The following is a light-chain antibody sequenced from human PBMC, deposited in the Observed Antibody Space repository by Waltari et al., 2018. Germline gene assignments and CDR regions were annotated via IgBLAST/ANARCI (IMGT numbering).Light chain of an antibody. J-gene: IGKJ1*01. Sequence: EIVLTQSPGTLSLSPGEEATLSCRASQSVSNNYLAWYQQKPGQGPRLLIHGVSSRATGIPERFSGSGSGTDFTLTSSRLEPEDFAVYYCQQYSNSWTFGQGTKVEIK. CDR1: QSVSNNY. V-gene: IGKV3-20*01. CDR3: QQYSNSWT. CDR2: GVS.